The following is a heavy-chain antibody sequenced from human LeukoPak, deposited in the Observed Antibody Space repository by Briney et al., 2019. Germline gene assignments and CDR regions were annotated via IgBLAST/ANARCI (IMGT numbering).Heavy chain of an antibody. J-gene: IGHJ4*02. Sequence: GGSLRLSCAASGFTFSSYWMNWIRQAPGKGLEWVANINGDGRDKYYVGSVRGRFTISRDNADNALYLQMNSLRGDDTALYYCARGVDSAIDWWGQGTLVTVSS. D-gene: IGHD3-9*01. CDR2: INGDGRDK. V-gene: IGHV3-7*01. CDR1: GFTFSSYW. CDR3: ARGVDSAIDW.